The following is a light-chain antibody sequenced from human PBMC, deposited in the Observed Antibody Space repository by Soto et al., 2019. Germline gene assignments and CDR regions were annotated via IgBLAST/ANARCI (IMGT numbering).Light chain of an antibody. CDR1: SSDVGGYTY. Sequence: QSALTQPASVSGSPGQSITISCTGTSSDVGGYTYVSWYQQHPGKAPELMIYDVSSRPSGVSYRFSGSKSGDTASLTISGLQAEDEADYYCISSTSGSTPYVFGTGTKVTVL. V-gene: IGLV2-14*01. CDR2: DVS. CDR3: ISSTSGSTPYV. J-gene: IGLJ1*01.